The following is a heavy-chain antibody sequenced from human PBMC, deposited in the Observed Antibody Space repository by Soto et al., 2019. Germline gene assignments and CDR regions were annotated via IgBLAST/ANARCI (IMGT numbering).Heavy chain of an antibody. CDR3: ARCYCSVGSCFSCWHFDL. CDR2: ISDSNGDT. J-gene: IGHJ2*01. V-gene: IGHV1-18*01. CDR1: GYSFTNYG. D-gene: IGHD2-15*01. Sequence: QDQLVQSGAEVKKPGASVTVSCKASGYSFTNYGMSWVRQAPGQGLEWMGWISDSNGDTHHAQNFQGRVTMTTDTLTNTAYMQLRSLRSDDTAVYYCARCYCSVGSCFSCWHFDLWGRGSLVTVSS.